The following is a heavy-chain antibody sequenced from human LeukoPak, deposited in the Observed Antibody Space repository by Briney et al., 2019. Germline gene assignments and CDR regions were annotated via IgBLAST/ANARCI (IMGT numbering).Heavy chain of an antibody. Sequence: SETLSLTCAVYGGSFSGYYWNWIRQPPGKGLEWIGEINHSGSTNYNPSLKGRVTILVDTSKNQFSLKLSSVTAADTAVYYCARQRFLEWYFDLWGQGTLVTVSS. J-gene: IGHJ4*02. CDR3: ARQRFLEWYFDL. V-gene: IGHV4-34*01. CDR2: INHSGST. D-gene: IGHD3-3*01. CDR1: GGSFSGYY.